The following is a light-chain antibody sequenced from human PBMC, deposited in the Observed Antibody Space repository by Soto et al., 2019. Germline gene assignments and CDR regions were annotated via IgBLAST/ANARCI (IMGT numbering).Light chain of an antibody. CDR3: QHYNSYSEA. J-gene: IGKJ1*01. V-gene: IGKV1-5*03. CDR1: QTISSW. Sequence: DIQMTQSPSTLSGSVGDRVTITCRASQTISSWLAWYQQKPGKAPKLLIYKASTLKSGVPSRFSGSGSGTEFTLTISSMQTDDFETYYCQHYNSYSEAFGHGTKVDIK. CDR2: KAS.